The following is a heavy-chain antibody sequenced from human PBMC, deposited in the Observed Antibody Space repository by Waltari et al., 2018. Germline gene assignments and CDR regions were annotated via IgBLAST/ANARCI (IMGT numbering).Heavy chain of an antibody. V-gene: IGHV1-69*11. CDR2: NIPILGTT. Sequence: QGQLVQSGAEVKKPGSSVKVSCKASGGTFNIYTFIWVRQAPGQGLGWMGRNIPILGTTNYAQKFLDRVSISADEYTSTVYMEVNSLRLEDPAVYYCAREGSGWHNGHNWFDPWGQGTLVTVSS. J-gene: IGHJ5*02. D-gene: IGHD6-19*01. CDR3: AREGSGWHNGHNWFDP. CDR1: GGTFNIYT.